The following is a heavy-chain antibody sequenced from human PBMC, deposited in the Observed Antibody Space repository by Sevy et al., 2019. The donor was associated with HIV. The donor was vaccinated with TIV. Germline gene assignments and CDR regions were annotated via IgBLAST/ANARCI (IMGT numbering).Heavy chain of an antibody. CDR2: INAISSNI. J-gene: IGHJ4*02. CDR3: TRDLFSGGNAVYGY. V-gene: IGHV3-21*01. Sequence: GGYLRLSCAASGFTFSSYAMNWVRQAPGKGLEWVSSINAISSNIYYADSVKGRFTISRDNAENSLYLQINSVRAEDTAVYYCTRDLFSGGNAVYGYWGQGTLVTVSS. CDR1: GFTFSSYA. D-gene: IGHD2-15*01.